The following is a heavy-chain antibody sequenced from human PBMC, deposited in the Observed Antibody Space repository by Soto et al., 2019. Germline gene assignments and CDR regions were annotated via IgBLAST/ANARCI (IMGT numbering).Heavy chain of an antibody. CDR1: GGSVSSGSYY. J-gene: IGHJ5*02. CDR2: IYYSGST. Sequence: SETLSLTCTVSGGSVSSGSYYWSWIRQPPGKGLEWIGYIYYSGSTNYNPSLKSRVTISVDTSKNQFSLKLSSVTAADTAVYYCARARGFLEPLADQLYNWFDPWGQGTLVTVSS. D-gene: IGHD3-3*01. CDR3: ARARGFLEPLADQLYNWFDP. V-gene: IGHV4-61*01.